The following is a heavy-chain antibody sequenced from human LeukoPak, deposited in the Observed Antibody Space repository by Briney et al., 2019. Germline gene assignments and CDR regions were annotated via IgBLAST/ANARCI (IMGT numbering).Heavy chain of an antibody. J-gene: IGHJ6*03. V-gene: IGHV3-7*01. D-gene: IGHD3-3*01. CDR1: GFTFSSYW. CDR3: ARDKRERFLEWLLYRIAYYYYYMDV. CDR2: IKQDGSEK. Sequence: GGSLRLSCAASGFTFSSYWMSWVRQAPGKGLEWVANIKQDGSEKYYVDSVKGRFTISRDNAKNSLYLQMNSLRAEDTAVYYCARDKRERFLEWLLYRIAYYYYYMDVWGKGTTVTVSS.